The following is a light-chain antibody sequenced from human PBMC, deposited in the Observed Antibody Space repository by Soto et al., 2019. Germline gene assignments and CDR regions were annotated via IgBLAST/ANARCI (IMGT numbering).Light chain of an antibody. V-gene: IGLV2-14*01. J-gene: IGLJ1*01. CDR2: DVS. Sequence: QSALIQPASVSGSPGQSITISCTGTSSDVGGYNYVSWYQQHPDKAPKFMIYDVSNRPSGVSNRFSGSKSGNTASLTISGLQAEDEADYYCSSYTTSNTRQIVFGTGTKLTVL. CDR3: SSYTTSNTRQIV. CDR1: SSDVGGYNY.